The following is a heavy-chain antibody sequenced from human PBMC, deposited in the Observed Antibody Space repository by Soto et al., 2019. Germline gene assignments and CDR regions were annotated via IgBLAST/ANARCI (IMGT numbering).Heavy chain of an antibody. CDR3: AHRVLRTVFGLVTTTAIYFDF. CDR1: GFSLTTSGVG. D-gene: IGHD3-3*01. V-gene: IGHV2-5*02. CDR2: IYWDDDK. Sequence: QITLNESGPTQVKPRQTLTLTCTFSGFSLTTSGVGVGWIRQSPGKAPEWLALIYWDDDKRDIPSLKSRLTITKDTSKHQVVLTMADLDPADTATYYCAHRVLRTVFGLVTTTAIYFDFWGQGTPVAVSS. J-gene: IGHJ4*02.